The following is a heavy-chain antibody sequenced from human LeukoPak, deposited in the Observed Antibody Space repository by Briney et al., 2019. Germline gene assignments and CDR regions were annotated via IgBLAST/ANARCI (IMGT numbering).Heavy chain of an antibody. Sequence: SETLSLTCTVSGGSISSSSYYWGWIRQPPGKGLEWIGSIYYSGSTYYNPSLKSRATISVDTSKNQFSLKLSSVTATDTAVYYCARQGNYYDPFDYWGQGTLVTVSS. CDR3: ARQGNYYDPFDY. CDR2: IYYSGST. D-gene: IGHD3-22*01. J-gene: IGHJ4*02. CDR1: GGSISSSSYY. V-gene: IGHV4-39*01.